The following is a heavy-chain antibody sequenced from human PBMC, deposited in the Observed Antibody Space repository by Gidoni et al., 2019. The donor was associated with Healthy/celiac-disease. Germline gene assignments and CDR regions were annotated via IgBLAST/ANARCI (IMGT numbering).Heavy chain of an antibody. V-gene: IGHV4-31*03. J-gene: IGHJ4*02. CDR2: IYYSGST. CDR3: ATYDSSGYDKYYFDY. D-gene: IGHD3-22*01. Sequence: QVQLQESCPGLVKPSQPLSPTCTVSGGSIRSGGYYWSWIRQHPGKGLEWIGYIYYSGSTYYNPSLKSRVTISVDTSKNQFSLKLSSVTAADTAVYYCATYDSSGYDKYYFDYWGQGTLVTVSS. CDR1: GGSIRSGGYY.